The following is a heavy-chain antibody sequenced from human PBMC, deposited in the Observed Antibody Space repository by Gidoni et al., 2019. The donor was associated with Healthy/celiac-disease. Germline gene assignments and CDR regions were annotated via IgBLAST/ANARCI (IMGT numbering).Heavy chain of an antibody. J-gene: IGHJ4*02. CDR2: ISGSGGST. CDR1: GFTFRSCA. CDR3: AKDLTAAPDY. V-gene: IGHV3-23*01. Sequence: EVQLLESGGGWVQPGGSLRLSCAASGFTFRSCAMSWVRQAPGKGLVWVSAISGSGGSTYYADSVKGRFTISRDNSKNTLYLQMNSLRAEDTAVYYCAKDLTAAPDYWGQGTLVTVSS. D-gene: IGHD6-13*01.